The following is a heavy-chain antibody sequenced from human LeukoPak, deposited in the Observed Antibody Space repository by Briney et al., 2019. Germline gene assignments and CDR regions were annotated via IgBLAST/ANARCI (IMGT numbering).Heavy chain of an antibody. CDR1: GFTFSTYA. J-gene: IGHJ4*02. CDR3: ARSQYCSGGSCYRLGDY. Sequence: GGSLRLSCAASGFTFSTYAMHWVRQAPGKGLEWVAVIWHDGSNKYYADSVKGRFTISRDNSKNTLYLQMDSLRAEDTAEYYCARSQYCSGGSCYRLGDYWGQGTLVTVSS. D-gene: IGHD2-15*01. CDR2: IWHDGSNK. V-gene: IGHV3-33*01.